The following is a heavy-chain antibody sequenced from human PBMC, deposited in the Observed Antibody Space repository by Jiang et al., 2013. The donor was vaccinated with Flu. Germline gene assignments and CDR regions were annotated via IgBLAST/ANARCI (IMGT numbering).Heavy chain of an antibody. J-gene: IGHJ6*02. V-gene: IGHV4-59*01. CDR2: IYYSGST. Sequence: LLKPSETLSLTCTVSGGSISSYYWSWIRQPPGKGLEWIGYIYYSGSTNYNPSLKSRVTISVDTSKNQFSLKLSSVTAADTAVYYCARDQRVALSYYYGMDVVGPRDHGHRLL. CDR1: GGSISSYY. D-gene: IGHD3-3*02. CDR3: ARDQRVALSYYYGMDV.